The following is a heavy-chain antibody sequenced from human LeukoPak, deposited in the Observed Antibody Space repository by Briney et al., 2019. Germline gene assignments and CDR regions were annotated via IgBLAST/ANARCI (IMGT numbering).Heavy chain of an antibody. J-gene: IGHJ4*02. CDR2: IYYSGST. CDR1: GGSISSYY. Sequence: TSETLSLTCTVSGGSISSYYWSWIRQPPGKGLEWIGYIYYSGSTNYNPSLKSRVTISVDTSKNHFSLKLNSVTAADAAVYYCARTKRVDYFDFWGQGTLVTVSS. D-gene: IGHD2-15*01. CDR3: ARTKRVDYFDF. V-gene: IGHV4-59*01.